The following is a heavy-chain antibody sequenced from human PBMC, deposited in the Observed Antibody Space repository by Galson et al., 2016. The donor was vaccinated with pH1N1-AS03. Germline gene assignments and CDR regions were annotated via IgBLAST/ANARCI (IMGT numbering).Heavy chain of an antibody. CDR2: IHSGGTP. Sequence: ETLSLTCTVSGGSMDSHYWSWIRQSPGKGLEWIACIHSGGTPNYNPSLKSRLIVSLDQSKNQLSLTLSSVTPADTALYYCARDRYFPGWSYEGWFDPWCQGTLVTVSS. J-gene: IGHJ5*02. CDR1: GGSMDSHY. D-gene: IGHD1-26*01. V-gene: IGHV4-59*11. CDR3: ARDRYFPGWSYEGWFDP.